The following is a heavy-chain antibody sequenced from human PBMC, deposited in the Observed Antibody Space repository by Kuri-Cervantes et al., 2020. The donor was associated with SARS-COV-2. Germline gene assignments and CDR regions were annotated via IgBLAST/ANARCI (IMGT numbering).Heavy chain of an antibody. CDR2: IYYSGST. Sequence: SETLSLTCTVSGGSISSYYWSWIRQPAGKGLEWIGYIYYSGSTNYNPSLKSRVTISVDTSKNQFSLKLSSVTAADTAVYYCARSGSYPYYYYYMDVWGKGTTVTVSS. CDR3: ARSGSYPYYYYYMDV. J-gene: IGHJ6*03. D-gene: IGHD1-26*01. CDR1: GGSISSYY. V-gene: IGHV4-59*01.